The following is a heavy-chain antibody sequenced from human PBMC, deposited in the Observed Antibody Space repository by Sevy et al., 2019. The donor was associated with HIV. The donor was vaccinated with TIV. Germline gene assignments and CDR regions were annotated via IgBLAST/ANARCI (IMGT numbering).Heavy chain of an antibody. D-gene: IGHD3-22*01. Sequence: ASVKVSCKVSGYTLTKLSMHWVRQAPGKGLEWMGSFDPEDGETIYQQKLKGRVTMTEDTSTDTAYTELSSLRSEDTAVYYCATTKDYYEDSGSPFDYWGQGTLVTVSS. CDR3: ATTKDYYEDSGSPFDY. CDR1: GYTLTKLS. CDR2: FDPEDGET. J-gene: IGHJ4*02. V-gene: IGHV1-24*01.